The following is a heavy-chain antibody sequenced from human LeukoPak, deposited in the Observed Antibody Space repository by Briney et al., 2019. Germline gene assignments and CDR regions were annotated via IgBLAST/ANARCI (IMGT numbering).Heavy chain of an antibody. V-gene: IGHV3-23*01. CDR1: GFTFSSYG. Sequence: GGSLRLSCAASGFTFSSYGMSWVRQAPGKGLEWVSAISGSGGSTYYADSVKGRFTISRDNSKNTLYLQMNSLRAEDTAVYYCAKVPADPSEPLPPHAFDIWGQGTMVTVSS. D-gene: IGHD2-2*01. CDR2: ISGSGGST. J-gene: IGHJ3*02. CDR3: AKVPADPSEPLPPHAFDI.